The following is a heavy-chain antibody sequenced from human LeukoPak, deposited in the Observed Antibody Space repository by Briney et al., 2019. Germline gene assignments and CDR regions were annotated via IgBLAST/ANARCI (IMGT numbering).Heavy chain of an antibody. CDR1: GYTFTGYY. J-gene: IGHJ3*02. V-gene: IGHV1-2*02. Sequence: ASVKVSCKASGYTFTGYYMHWVRQAPGQGLEWMGWINPNSGGTNYAQKLQGRVTMTTDTSTSTAYMELRSLRSDDTAVYYCARGDSSSWYDDGEAFDIWGQGTMVTVSS. D-gene: IGHD6-13*01. CDR2: INPNSGGT. CDR3: ARGDSSSWYDDGEAFDI.